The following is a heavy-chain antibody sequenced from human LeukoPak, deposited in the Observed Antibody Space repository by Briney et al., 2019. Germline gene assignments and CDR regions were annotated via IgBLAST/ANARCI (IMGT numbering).Heavy chain of an antibody. D-gene: IGHD3-22*01. Sequence: GGSLRLSCAASGFTFSSYSMNWVRQAPGKGLEWVSSISSSSSYIYYADSVKGRFTISRDNAKNSLYLQMNSLRAEDTAVYYCARTLIYYYDSSGYYGLFDYWGQGTLVTVSS. CDR3: ARTLIYYYDSSGYYGLFDY. V-gene: IGHV3-21*01. CDR2: ISSSSSYI. J-gene: IGHJ4*02. CDR1: GFTFSSYS.